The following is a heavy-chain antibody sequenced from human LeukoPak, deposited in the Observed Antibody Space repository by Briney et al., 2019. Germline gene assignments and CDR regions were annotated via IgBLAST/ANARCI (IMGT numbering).Heavy chain of an antibody. D-gene: IGHD6-13*01. V-gene: IGHV3-21*01. CDR3: VREGVSSSWNNWYFDL. CDR1: GFTFSSYS. J-gene: IGHJ2*01. Sequence: PGGSLRLSCAASGFTFSSYSMNWVRQAPGKGLEWVSSISSSSSYIYYADSVKGRFTISRDNAKNTLYLQMNSLRAGDTAVYYCVREGVSSSWNNWYFDLWGRGTLVTVSS. CDR2: ISSSSSYI.